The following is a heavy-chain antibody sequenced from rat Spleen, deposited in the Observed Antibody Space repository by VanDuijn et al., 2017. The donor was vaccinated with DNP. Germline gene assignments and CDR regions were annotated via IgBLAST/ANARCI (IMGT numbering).Heavy chain of an antibody. Sequence: EVQLVESGGGLVQPGRSLKLSCAASGFTFSDYNMAWVRQAPKKGLEWVATISYDGSSTYYRDSVKGRFTISRDNAKSTLYLQMDSLRSEDTATYYCARLLQWFHYFDYWGQGVMVTVSS. CDR1: GFTFSDYN. D-gene: IGHD1-1*01. V-gene: IGHV5-7*01. CDR2: ISYDGSST. J-gene: IGHJ2*01. CDR3: ARLLQWFHYFDY.